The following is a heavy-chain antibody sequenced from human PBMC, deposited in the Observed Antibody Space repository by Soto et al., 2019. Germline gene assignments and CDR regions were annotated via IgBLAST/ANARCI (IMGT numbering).Heavy chain of an antibody. V-gene: IGHV4-31*03. CDR2: IYYSGST. CDR1: GGSISSGGYY. J-gene: IGHJ4*02. D-gene: IGHD6-6*01. CDR3: ARHINQLVDY. Sequence: SETLSLTCTVSGGSISSGGYYWSWIRQHPGKGLEWIGYIYYSGSTYYNPSLKSRVTISVDTSKNQFSLKLSSVTASDTAMYYCARHINQLVDYWGQGTLVTVSS.